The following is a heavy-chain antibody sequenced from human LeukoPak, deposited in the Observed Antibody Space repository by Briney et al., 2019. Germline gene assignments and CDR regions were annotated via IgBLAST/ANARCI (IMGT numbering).Heavy chain of an antibody. J-gene: IGHJ4*02. CDR2: IIPIFGTA. CDR3: ARGAPLLQFDRYYFDY. D-gene: IGHD5-24*01. CDR1: GGTFSSYA. V-gene: IGHV1-69*13. Sequence: SVKVSCKASGGTFSSYAISWVRQAPGQGLEWMGGIIPIFGTANYAQKFQGRVTITADESTSTAYMELSSLRSEDTAVYYCARGAPLLQFDRYYFDYWGQGTLVAVSS.